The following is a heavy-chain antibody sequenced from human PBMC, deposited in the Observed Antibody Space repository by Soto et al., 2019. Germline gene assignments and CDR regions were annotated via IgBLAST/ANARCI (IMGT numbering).Heavy chain of an antibody. CDR3: ARSIVVVTALDY. CDR1: GYTFTSYA. V-gene: IGHV1-3*05. D-gene: IGHD2-21*02. CDR2: INACNGNT. Sequence: QVQLVQSGAEEKKPGASVKVYCKASGYTFTSYAMHWVRQAPGQRLEWMGWINACNGNTKYSQKLHARVTITRDTAASTAYMELSSLRSEDTAVYYCARSIVVVTALDYWGQGTLVTVSS. J-gene: IGHJ4*02.